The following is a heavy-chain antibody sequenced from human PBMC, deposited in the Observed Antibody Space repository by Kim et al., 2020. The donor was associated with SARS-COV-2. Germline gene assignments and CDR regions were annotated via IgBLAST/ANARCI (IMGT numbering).Heavy chain of an antibody. D-gene: IGHD3-10*01. CDR2: IYYSGST. J-gene: IGHJ4*02. Sequence: SETLSLTCTVTGDSITSSGYYWSWIRQHPGEGLEWFGYIYYSGSTYYNPSLKSRVTILIDASKNQFSLKLSSVTAADTAVYYCARDNRGSGRDPSFDYWGQGLLVTVSS. CDR3: ARDNRGSGRDPSFDY. V-gene: IGHV4-31*03. CDR1: GDSITSSGYY.